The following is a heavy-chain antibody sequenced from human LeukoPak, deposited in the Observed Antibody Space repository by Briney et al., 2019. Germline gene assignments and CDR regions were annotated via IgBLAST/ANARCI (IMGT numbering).Heavy chain of an antibody. J-gene: IGHJ4*02. V-gene: IGHV1-2*02. D-gene: IGHD2-8*02. Sequence: ASVKVSCKASGYTFTGYYMHWVRQAPGQGLEWMGWINPKTGGTKYAQRFQGRVTMTRDKAIRTAYMQLSRLRSDDTALYYCAGRRRGGIVLASMYFDYWGQETLVTVSS. CDR3: AGRRRGGIVLASMYFDY. CDR2: INPKTGGT. CDR1: GYTFTGYY.